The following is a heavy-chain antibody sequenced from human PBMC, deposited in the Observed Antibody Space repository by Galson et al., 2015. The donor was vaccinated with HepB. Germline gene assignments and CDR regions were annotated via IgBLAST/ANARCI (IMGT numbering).Heavy chain of an antibody. Sequence: QSGAEVKKPGESLKISCRGSGYSFITYWIGWVRQMPGKGLEWVGIIHPDDSATSYSPSFQGQVTFSVDKSISIAYLQWRSLKASDTAMYYCATLGETYVDGFDIWGQGTMVTVSS. J-gene: IGHJ3*02. CDR3: ATLGETYVDGFDI. CDR2: IHPDDSAT. D-gene: IGHD3-16*01. V-gene: IGHV5-51*01. CDR1: GYSFITYW.